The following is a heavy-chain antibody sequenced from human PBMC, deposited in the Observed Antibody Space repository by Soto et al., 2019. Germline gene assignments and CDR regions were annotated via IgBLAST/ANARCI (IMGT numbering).Heavy chain of an antibody. V-gene: IGHV4-34*01. J-gene: IGHJ3*02. CDR3: ARPTRRAHYCSSTSCYTGGAFDI. D-gene: IGHD2-2*02. Sequence: QVQLQQWGAGLLKPSETLSLTCAVYGGSFSGYYWSWIRQPPGKGLEWIGEINHSGSTNYNPSLKSRVTISVETSKNQFSLKLSSVTAADTAVYYCARPTRRAHYCSSTSCYTGGAFDIWGQGTMVTVSS. CDR2: INHSGST. CDR1: GGSFSGYY.